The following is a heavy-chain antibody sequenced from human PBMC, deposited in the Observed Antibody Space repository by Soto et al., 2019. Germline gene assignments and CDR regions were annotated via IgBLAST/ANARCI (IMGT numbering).Heavy chain of an antibody. D-gene: IGHD5-18*01. J-gene: IGHJ4*02. V-gene: IGHV3-21*01. CDR1: GFTFIAYD. CDR3: ARGAGAAINDY. CDR2: ITSSRGYI. Sequence: GGSLRLSCEASGFTFIAYDMNWCRQAPGKGLEWVSSITSSRGYIYYADSVKGRFNISRDNAKKSLYLQMNSLRAEDTAVYYCARGAGAAINDYWGQGTLVTVSS.